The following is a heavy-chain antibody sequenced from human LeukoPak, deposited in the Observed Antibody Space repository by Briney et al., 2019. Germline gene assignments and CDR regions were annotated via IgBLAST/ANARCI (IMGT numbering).Heavy chain of an antibody. V-gene: IGHV3-23*01. CDR2: ITGSAGST. J-gene: IGHJ4*02. CDR1: GFTFSTYA. CDR3: AKDPASGYCSGGSCYDSPFDS. D-gene: IGHD2-15*01. Sequence: GGSLRLSCVASGFTFSTYAMTWVRQAPGKGLEWVSLITGSAGSTYYADSVKGRFTISRDNSKNTLFLQMNSLRAEDTAVYYCAKDPASGYCSGGSCYDSPFDSWGQGTLVTVSS.